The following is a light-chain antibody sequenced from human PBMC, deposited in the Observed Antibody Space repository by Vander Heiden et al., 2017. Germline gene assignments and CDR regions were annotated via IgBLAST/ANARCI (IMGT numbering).Light chain of an antibody. Sequence: DIVMTQSQLYILVTPGEPASISCRSSQSLLHSNGYNYLDWYLQKPGQSPQLLIYLGSSRASGVPDRFSGSGSGTDFTLKISRVEAEDAGVYYCMQALQTPRTFGQGTKLEIK. CDR1: QSLLHSNGYNY. CDR3: MQALQTPRT. CDR2: LGS. J-gene: IGKJ2*01. V-gene: IGKV2-28*01.